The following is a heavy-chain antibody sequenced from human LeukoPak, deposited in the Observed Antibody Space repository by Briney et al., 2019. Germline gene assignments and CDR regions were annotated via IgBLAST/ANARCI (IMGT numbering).Heavy chain of an antibody. CDR3: ARDTIPTYGHTAYYYYGMDV. J-gene: IGHJ6*02. CDR1: GFTFSSYG. CDR2: IWYDGSNK. V-gene: IGHV3-33*01. D-gene: IGHD4-17*01. Sequence: PGGSLRLSCAASGFTFSSYGMHWVRQAPGKGLEWVAVIWYDGSNKYYADSVKGRFTISRDNSKNTLYLQMNSLRAEDTAVYYCARDTIPTYGHTAYYYYGMDVWGQGTTVTVSS.